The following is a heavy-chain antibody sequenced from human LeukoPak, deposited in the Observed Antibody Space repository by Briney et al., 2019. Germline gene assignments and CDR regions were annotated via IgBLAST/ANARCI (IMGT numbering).Heavy chain of an antibody. CDR1: GFTFSSYS. V-gene: IGHV3-21*01. D-gene: IGHD2-2*01. CDR2: ISSSSSYI. CDR3: ARDHCSSTSCYGSEMGAFDI. J-gene: IGHJ3*02. Sequence: GGSLRLSCAASGFTFSSYSMNWVRQAPGKGLERVSSISSSSSYIYYADSVKGRFTISRDNAKNSLYLQMNSLRAEDTAVYYCARDHCSSTSCYGSEMGAFDIWGQGTMVTVSS.